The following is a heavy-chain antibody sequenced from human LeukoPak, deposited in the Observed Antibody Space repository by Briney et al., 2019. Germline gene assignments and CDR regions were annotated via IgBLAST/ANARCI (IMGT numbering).Heavy chain of an antibody. CDR3: ARDWFMYSSGWSDAFDI. Sequence: GASVKVSCKASGYTFTSYDINWVRQAPGQGLEWMEWISAYNGNTNYAQKLQGRVTMTTDTSTSTAYMELRSLRSDDTAVYYCARDWFMYSSGWSDAFDIWGQGTMVTVSS. CDR2: ISAYNGNT. J-gene: IGHJ3*02. D-gene: IGHD6-13*01. CDR1: GYTFTSYD. V-gene: IGHV1-18*01.